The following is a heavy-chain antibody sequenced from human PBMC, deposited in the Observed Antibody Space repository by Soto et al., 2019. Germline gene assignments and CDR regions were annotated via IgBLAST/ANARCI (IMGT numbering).Heavy chain of an antibody. D-gene: IGHD3-10*01. CDR3: ARGSWIKLIYFES. CDR1: VFSIIRYY. CDR2: IYYSGST. V-gene: IGHV4-59*01. Sequence: SETLSLTCTCSVFSIIRYYCSLILQPPGKGLEWIGFIYYSGSTNYNPSIKSRFTISVDTSKNQFSLNLRSVTAAYTAVYYCARGSWIKLIYFESCGKGHLVNVSS. J-gene: IGHJ4*02.